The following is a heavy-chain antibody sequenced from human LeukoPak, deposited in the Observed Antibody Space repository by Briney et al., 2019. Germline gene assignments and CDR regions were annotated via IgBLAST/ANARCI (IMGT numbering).Heavy chain of an antibody. V-gene: IGHV1-8*01. CDR2: MNPNSGNT. D-gene: IGHD3-9*01. CDR3: ARANKYYDILTAHSRFDY. CDR1: EYTFTSYD. Sequence: ASVKVSCKASEYTFTSYDINWVRQATGQGLEWMGWMNPNSGNTGYAQKFQGRVTMTRNTSISTAYMELSSLRSEDTAVYYCARANKYYDILTAHSRFDYWGQGTLVTVSS. J-gene: IGHJ4*02.